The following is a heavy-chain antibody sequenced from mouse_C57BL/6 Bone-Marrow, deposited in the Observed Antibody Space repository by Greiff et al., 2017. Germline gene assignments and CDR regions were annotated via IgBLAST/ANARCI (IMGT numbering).Heavy chain of an antibody. CDR3: ARKGVADY. J-gene: IGHJ2*01. CDR2: INPGSGGT. CDR1: GYAFTNYL. V-gene: IGHV1-54*01. Sequence: QVQLQQSGAELVRPGTSVKVSCKASGYAFTNYLIEWVKQRPGQGLEWIGVINPGSGGTNYNEKFKGKATLTAYKSSSTAYMQLSSLTSEDSAVYFCARKGVADYWGQGTTLTVSS. D-gene: IGHD1-3*01.